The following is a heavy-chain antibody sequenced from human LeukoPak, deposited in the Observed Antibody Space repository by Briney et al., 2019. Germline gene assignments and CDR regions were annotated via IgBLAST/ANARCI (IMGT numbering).Heavy chain of an antibody. CDR3: ARDWYYDSSGYYTTGYYFDY. CDR1: GCTFTSYY. Sequence: ASVKVSCTASGCTFTSYYMHWVRQAPGQGLEWMGIINPSGGSTSYAQKFQGRVTMTRDTSTSTVYMELSSLRSEDTAVYYCARDWYYDSSGYYTTGYYFDYWGQGTLVTVSS. D-gene: IGHD3-22*01. CDR2: INPSGGST. V-gene: IGHV1-46*01. J-gene: IGHJ4*02.